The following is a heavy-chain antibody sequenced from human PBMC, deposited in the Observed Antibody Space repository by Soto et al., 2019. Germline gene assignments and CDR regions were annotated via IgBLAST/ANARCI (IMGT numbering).Heavy chain of an antibody. CDR1: TFIFSTYG. CDR3: AKGLRTTISDYGMDV. V-gene: IGHV3-30*18. CDR2: ISYDGSNK. Sequence: LRLSCAASTFIFSTYGMHWVRQTPVKGLEWVAIISYDGSNKYYGDSVKGRFSISRDNSKSILYLQMNRLRPEDTAVYKCAKGLRTTISDYGMDVWGQGTTVTVSS. J-gene: IGHJ6*02.